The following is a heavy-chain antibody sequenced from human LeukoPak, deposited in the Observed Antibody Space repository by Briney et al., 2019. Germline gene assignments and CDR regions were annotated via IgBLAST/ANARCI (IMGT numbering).Heavy chain of an antibody. D-gene: IGHD3-10*01. CDR1: GFTFSNYA. Sequence: GGSLRLSCSVSGFTFSNYAMHWVRQAPGKGLEWVSLISGGSGNTYYVDSVKGRFTISRDNSKNTLYVQMTNLRAEDTAIYYCAKGSDYYGSVTSKKTDWGQGTLVTVSS. CDR3: AKGSDYYGSVTSKKTD. J-gene: IGHJ4*02. CDR2: ISGGSGNT. V-gene: IGHV3-23*01.